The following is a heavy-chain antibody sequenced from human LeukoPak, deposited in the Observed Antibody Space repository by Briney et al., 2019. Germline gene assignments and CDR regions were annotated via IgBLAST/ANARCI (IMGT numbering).Heavy chain of an antibody. J-gene: IGHJ4*02. Sequence: GGSLRLSCAASGFTFSSYSMNWVRQAPGKGLEWVSSISSSSSYIYYADSVKGRFTISRDNAKNSLYLQMNSLRAEDTAVYYCARDQDTAKVTYFDYWGQGTLVTVSS. CDR1: GFTFSSYS. V-gene: IGHV3-21*01. D-gene: IGHD5-18*01. CDR3: ARDQDTAKVTYFDY. CDR2: ISSSSSYI.